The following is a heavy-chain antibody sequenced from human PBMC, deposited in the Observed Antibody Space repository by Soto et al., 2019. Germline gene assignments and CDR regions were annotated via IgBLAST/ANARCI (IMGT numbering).Heavy chain of an antibody. D-gene: IGHD6-13*01. V-gene: IGHV3-21*01. CDR1: GLTFSAFG. CDR2: ISSGGEYL. CDR3: ATDGAAGAVMGF. J-gene: IGHJ6*02. Sequence: EVQLVESGGGLVKPGGSLRLSCAASGLTFSAFGMNWVRQAPGKGLEWVSSISSGGEYLDYADSVKGRLTISRDNAKNSLLLQLYSLRVEDTAVYYYATDGAAGAVMGFWGQGTTVTVSS.